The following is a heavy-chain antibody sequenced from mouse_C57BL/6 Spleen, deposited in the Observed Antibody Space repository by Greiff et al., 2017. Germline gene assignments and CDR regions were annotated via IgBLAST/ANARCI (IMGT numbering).Heavy chain of an antibody. CDR2: INPSTGGT. CDR1: GYSFTGYY. V-gene: IGHV1-42*01. CDR3: ARGEDYLFAY. Sequence: DVQLQESGPELVKPGASVKISCKASGYSFTGYYMNWVKQSPEKSLEWIGEINPSTGGTTYNQKFKAKATLTVDKSSSTAYMQLKSLTSEDSAVYCCARGEDYLFAYWGQGTLVTVSA. J-gene: IGHJ3*01. D-gene: IGHD2-4*01.